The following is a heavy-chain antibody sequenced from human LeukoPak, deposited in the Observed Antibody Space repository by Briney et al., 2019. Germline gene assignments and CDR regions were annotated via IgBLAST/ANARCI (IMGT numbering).Heavy chain of an antibody. CDR3: AKDFRDGSSSFDY. J-gene: IGHJ4*02. D-gene: IGHD6-6*01. CDR2: ISGSGGST. CDR1: GFTFSSYA. Sequence: WGSLRLSCAASGFTFSSYAMSWVRQAPGKGLEWVSAISGSGGSTYYADSVKGRFTISRDNSKNTLYLQMNSLRAEDTAVYYCAKDFRDGSSSFDYWGQGTLVTVSS. V-gene: IGHV3-23*01.